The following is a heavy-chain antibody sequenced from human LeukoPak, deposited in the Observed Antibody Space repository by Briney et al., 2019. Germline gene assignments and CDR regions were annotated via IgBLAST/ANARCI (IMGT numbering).Heavy chain of an antibody. Sequence: GGSLRLSCAASGFTFSSYAMHWVRQAPGKGLEWVAFIRYDGSNKYYADSVKGRFTISRDNSKNTLYLQMNSLRAEDTAVYYCVILGGINYYYHMDVWGKGTTVTISS. D-gene: IGHD3-16*01. J-gene: IGHJ6*03. CDR3: VILGGINYYYHMDV. CDR2: IRYDGSNK. CDR1: GFTFSSYA. V-gene: IGHV3-30*02.